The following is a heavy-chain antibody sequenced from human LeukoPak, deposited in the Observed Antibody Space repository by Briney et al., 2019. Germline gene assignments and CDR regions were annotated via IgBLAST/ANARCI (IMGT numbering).Heavy chain of an antibody. CDR3: ANGYCTNGVCYPYYYYYMDV. CDR1: GFTFSSYG. Sequence: GRSLRLSCAASGFTFSSYGMHWVRQAPGKGLEWVAVISYDGSNKYYADSVKGRFTISRDNSKNTLYLQMNSLRAEDTALYYCANGYCTNGVCYPYYYYYMDVWGKGTTVTVSS. CDR2: ISYDGSNK. V-gene: IGHV3-30*18. J-gene: IGHJ6*03. D-gene: IGHD2-8*01.